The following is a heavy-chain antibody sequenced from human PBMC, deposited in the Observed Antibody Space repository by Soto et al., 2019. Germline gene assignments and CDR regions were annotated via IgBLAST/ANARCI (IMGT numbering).Heavy chain of an antibody. V-gene: IGHV4-39*01. CDR1: GGSISNPIYY. Sequence: QLQLRESGPGLVKPSETLSLTCTVSGGSISNPIYYWAWIRQPPGKGLEWIGRIFYSGSTYYNPSLRSRVTMYVDTSQNQFPLRLSSVTAADTAVYYCAGRTPLASVEIFSGGLSGYNWGAPWGRGTLVTVSS. CDR2: IFYSGST. D-gene: IGHD3-3*01. J-gene: IGHJ5*02. CDR3: AGRTPLASVEIFSGGLSGYNWGAP.